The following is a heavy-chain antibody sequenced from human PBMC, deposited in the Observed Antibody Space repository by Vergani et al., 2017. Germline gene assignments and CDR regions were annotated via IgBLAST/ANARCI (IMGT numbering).Heavy chain of an antibody. CDR1: GYTFSNFG. D-gene: IGHD2-2*01. Sequence: QVQLVQSGVEVKKSGASVKVSCKASGYTFSNFGINWVRQAPGQGLEWMGWISAYNGNINYAQKLQGRVSMTTDTSTNTAYMELRSLRSDDTAVYYCARXRFPEYCSSPSCQKGYYYGMDVWGQGTTVTVSS. V-gene: IGHV1-18*01. CDR3: ARXRFPEYCSSPSCQKGYYYGMDV. CDR2: ISAYNGNI. J-gene: IGHJ6*02.